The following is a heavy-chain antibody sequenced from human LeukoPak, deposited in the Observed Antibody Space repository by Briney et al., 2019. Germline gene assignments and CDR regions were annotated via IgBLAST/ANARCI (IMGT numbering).Heavy chain of an antibody. CDR2: ISDDGTRK. D-gene: IGHD5-12*01. V-gene: IGHV3-30*03. J-gene: IGHJ3*02. CDR1: GFTFSSDG. Sequence: GGALRLSCAASGFTFSSDGIHWVRLAPGRVPEWVAVISDDGTRKYYADSVRGRVTISRDNSKNTLYLQMNSLRAEDMAVYYCAREFSGYAFDIWGQGTMVTVSS. CDR3: AREFSGYAFDI.